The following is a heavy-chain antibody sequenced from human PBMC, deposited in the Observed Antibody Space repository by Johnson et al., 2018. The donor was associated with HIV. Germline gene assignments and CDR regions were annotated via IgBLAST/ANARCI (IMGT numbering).Heavy chain of an antibody. J-gene: IGHJ3*01. D-gene: IGHD4/OR15-4a*01. CDR2: IHNDGRRT. CDR1: EFTFSYYW. V-gene: IGHV3-74*02. Sequence: VQLVESGGGVVQPGGSLTLSCEGSEFTFSYYWMHWVRQAPGKGPVWVSHIHNDGRRTTYADSVKGRFTISRDNAKNRVYLQMDNLRVEETAVYYCARGDGGCCARGGQGTMVTVSS. CDR3: ARGDGGCCAR.